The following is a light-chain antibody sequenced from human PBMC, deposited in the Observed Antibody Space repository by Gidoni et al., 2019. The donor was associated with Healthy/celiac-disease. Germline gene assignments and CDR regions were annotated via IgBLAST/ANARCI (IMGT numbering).Light chain of an antibody. J-gene: IGKJ1*01. CDR1: QSISSY. CDR2: AAS. V-gene: IGKV1-39*01. Sequence: IQLTQSPSSLSASVGDRVTITCRASQSISSYLNWYQQKPGKAPKLLIYAASSLQSGVPSRFSGSGSGTDFTLTISSLQPEDFATYYCQQSYSTPATFGPXTKVEIK. CDR3: QQSYSTPAT.